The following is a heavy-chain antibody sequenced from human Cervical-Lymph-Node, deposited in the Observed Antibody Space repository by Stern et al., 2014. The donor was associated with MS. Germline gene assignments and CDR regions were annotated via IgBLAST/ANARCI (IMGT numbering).Heavy chain of an antibody. J-gene: IGHJ4*02. CDR1: GFKFSIYW. V-gene: IGHV5-51*01. D-gene: IGHD1-14*01. CDR3: ARQTTAWASDV. Sequence: EVQLVESGAELIRPGESLKISCKGSGFKFSIYWIAWVRQMPGQGLEWLGIIYPGDPETRYSPSFQGQVTMSADKSTSTAYLQWSSLNASDTAMYFCARQTTAWASDVWGQGTLVTVSS. CDR2: IYPGDPET.